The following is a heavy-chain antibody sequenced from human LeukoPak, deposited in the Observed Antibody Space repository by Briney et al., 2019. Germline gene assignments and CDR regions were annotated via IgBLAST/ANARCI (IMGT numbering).Heavy chain of an antibody. CDR1: GFTFSSYG. CDR3: ARRMGGGSYHWFDP. V-gene: IGHV3-30*03. J-gene: IGHJ5*02. Sequence: SGGSLRLSCAASGFTFSSYGMHWVRQAPGKGLEWVAVISYDGSNKYYADSVKGRFTISRDNSKNTLYLQMNSLRAEDTAVYYCARRMGGGSYHWFDPWGQGTLVTVSS. D-gene: IGHD3-16*02. CDR2: ISYDGSNK.